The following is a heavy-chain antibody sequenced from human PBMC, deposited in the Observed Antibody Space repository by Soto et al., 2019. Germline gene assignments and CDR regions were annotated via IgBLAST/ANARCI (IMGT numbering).Heavy chain of an antibody. CDR2: ISYDGINK. V-gene: IGHV3-30*03. CDR1: GFTFSSYG. Sequence: QVQLVESGGGVVQPGRSLRLSCAASGFTFSSYGMHWVRQAPGKGLEWVSVISYDGINKYYADSVKGRFTIAGDNSKTTLYLQMNSLRAEDTAVYYCAIYSSGWYPLDYWGQGTLVTVSS. J-gene: IGHJ4*02. CDR3: AIYSSGWYPLDY. D-gene: IGHD6-19*01.